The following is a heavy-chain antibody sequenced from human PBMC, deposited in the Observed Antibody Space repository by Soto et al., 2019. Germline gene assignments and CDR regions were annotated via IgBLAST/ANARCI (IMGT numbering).Heavy chain of an antibody. CDR1: GFTFSSYS. V-gene: IGHV3-48*02. CDR2: ISSSSSTI. D-gene: IGHD2-15*01. CDR3: ARDSPSYIVRELIRYTFDY. Sequence: EVQLVESGGGLVQPGGSLRLSCAASGFTFSSYSMNWVRQAPGKGLEWVSYISSSSSTIYYADSVKGLFTISRDNAKNSLYLQMNILRDEDTAVYYSARDSPSYIVRELIRYTFDYWGQGTLVTVSS. J-gene: IGHJ4*02.